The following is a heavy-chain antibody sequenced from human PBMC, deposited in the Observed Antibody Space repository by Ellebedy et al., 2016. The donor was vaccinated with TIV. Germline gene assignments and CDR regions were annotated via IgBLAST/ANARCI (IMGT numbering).Heavy chain of an antibody. CDR3: AREIGHERAH. V-gene: IGHV3-7*01. D-gene: IGHD2-21*01. CDR1: GFTLSSYW. Sequence: GGSLRLSXAASGFTLSSYWMSWVRQAPGKGLEWVANIKQDGSEKYYVDSVKGRFTISRDNAKNSLYLQMNSLRAEDTAVYYCAREIGHERAHWGQGTLVTVSS. CDR2: IKQDGSEK. J-gene: IGHJ4*02.